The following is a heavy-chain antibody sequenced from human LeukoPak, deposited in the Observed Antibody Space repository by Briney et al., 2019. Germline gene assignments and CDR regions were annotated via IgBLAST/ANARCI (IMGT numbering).Heavy chain of an antibody. CDR3: VXXXTGVXPDSFDS. V-gene: IGHV3-23*01. J-gene: IGHJ4*02. Sequence: GGSLRLSCTASRFTFRNYAMSWVRQAPGKGLEWVSGISGSGGSTYYADSVKGRFTISRDNSMNTLFLRMNSLRAEDTAVFYCVXXXTGVXPDSFDSWGQGTLVXV. D-gene: IGHD1-1*01. CDR2: ISGSGGST. CDR1: RFTFRNYA.